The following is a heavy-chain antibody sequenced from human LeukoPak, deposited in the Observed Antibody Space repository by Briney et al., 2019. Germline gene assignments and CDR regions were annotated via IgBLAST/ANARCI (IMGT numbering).Heavy chain of an antibody. Sequence: PGGSLRLSCAASGFTFSDYGMHWVRQAPGKGLEWVAVIWYDGSNEYYADSVKGRFTISRDNSKNTLDLQMNSLRAEDTALYYCARGPYSAYATALDYWGQGILVTVSS. D-gene: IGHD4/OR15-4a*01. V-gene: IGHV3-33*01. CDR2: IWYDGSNE. CDR3: ARGPYSAYATALDY. CDR1: GFTFSDYG. J-gene: IGHJ4*02.